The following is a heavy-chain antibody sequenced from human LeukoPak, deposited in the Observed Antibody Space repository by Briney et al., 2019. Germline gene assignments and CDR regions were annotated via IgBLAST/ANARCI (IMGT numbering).Heavy chain of an antibody. J-gene: IGHJ4*02. CDR1: GDSIASHY. V-gene: IGHV4-59*11. D-gene: IGHD1-26*01. CDR3: ATTRAGATYPTFDY. Sequence: SETLSLTCTVSGDSIASHYWAWIRQSPGTGLEWIGYFFYTGTTTYNPSLRSRVTISADTSKKQFSLTLRSVTAADTATYYCATTRAGATYPTFDYWGQGALVTVSS. CDR2: FFYTGTT.